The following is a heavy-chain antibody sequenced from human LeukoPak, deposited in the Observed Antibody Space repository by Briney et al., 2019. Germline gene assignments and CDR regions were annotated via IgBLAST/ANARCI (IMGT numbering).Heavy chain of an antibody. CDR2: IIPIFGTA. V-gene: IGHV1-69*05. CDR3: ARELAYSSSGPFDY. D-gene: IGHD6-6*01. CDR1: GGTFSSYA. Sequence: GASVKVSCKASGGTFSSYAISWVRQAPGQGLEWMGGIIPIFGTANYAQKFQGRVTITTDESTSTAHMELSSLRSEDTAVYYCARELAYSSSGPFDYWGQGTLGTVSS. J-gene: IGHJ4*02.